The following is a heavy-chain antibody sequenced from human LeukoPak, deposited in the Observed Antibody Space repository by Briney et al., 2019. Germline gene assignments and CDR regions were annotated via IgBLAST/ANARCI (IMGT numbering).Heavy chain of an antibody. CDR1: GYTFTSYD. CDR3: ARVYYYGSGSLSFHFDY. CDR2: MNPNSGNT. D-gene: IGHD3-10*01. Sequence: ASVKVSCKASGYTFTSYDINWVRQATGQGLEWMGWMNPNSGNTGYAQKFQGRVTITRNTSISTAYMELSSLRSEDTAVYYCARVYYYGSGSLSFHFDYWGQGTLVTVSS. V-gene: IGHV1-8*03. J-gene: IGHJ4*02.